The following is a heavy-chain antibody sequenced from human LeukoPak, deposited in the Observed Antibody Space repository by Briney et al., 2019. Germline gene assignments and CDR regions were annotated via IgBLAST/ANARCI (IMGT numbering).Heavy chain of an antibody. J-gene: IGHJ4*02. Sequence: ASVKVSCKASGYTFTSYGISWVRQAPGQGLEWMGWISAYNGNTNYAQKLQGRVTMTTDTSTSTAYMELRSLRSDDTAVYCCAKGDSNGWSGYFDYWGQGTLVTVSS. CDR1: GYTFTSYG. V-gene: IGHV1-18*01. CDR2: ISAYNGNT. D-gene: IGHD6-19*01. CDR3: AKGDSNGWSGYFDY.